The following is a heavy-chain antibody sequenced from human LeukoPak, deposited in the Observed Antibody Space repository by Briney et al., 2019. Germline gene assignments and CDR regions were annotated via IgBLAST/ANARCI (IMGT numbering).Heavy chain of an antibody. D-gene: IGHD3-9*01. J-gene: IGHJ3*02. CDR3: ARGSAERYYDILPGYPSSGAFDI. Sequence: SETLPLTCTVSGGSISSYQWSWIRQPAGKGLEWIRRFYTSGSPNYNPSLKSRVTMALDTSQNQFSLKLSSVPAADTAVYYCARGSAERYYDILPGYPSSGAFDIWPQGTMLPVP. CDR2: FYTSGSP. CDR1: GGSISSYQ. V-gene: IGHV4-4*07.